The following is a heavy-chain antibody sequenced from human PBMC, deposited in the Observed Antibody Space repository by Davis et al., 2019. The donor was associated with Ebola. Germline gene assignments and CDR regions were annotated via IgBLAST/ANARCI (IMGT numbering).Heavy chain of an antibody. V-gene: IGHV1-3*01. J-gene: IGHJ6*02. Sequence: AASVKVSCKASGYTFTSYAMHWVRQAPGQRLEWMGWINAGNGNTKYSQKFQGRVTITRDTSASTAYMELSSLRSEDTAAYYCARCNYDFWSGIGAGYYGMDVWGQGTTVTVSS. CDR2: INAGNGNT. CDR1: GYTFTSYA. CDR3: ARCNYDFWSGIGAGYYGMDV. D-gene: IGHD3-3*01.